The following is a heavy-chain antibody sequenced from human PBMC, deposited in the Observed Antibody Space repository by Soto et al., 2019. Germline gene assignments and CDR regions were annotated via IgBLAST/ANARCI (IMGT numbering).Heavy chain of an antibody. CDR2: INSDGSST. J-gene: IGHJ6*02. V-gene: IGHV3-74*01. D-gene: IGHD6-19*01. CDR1: GFTFSSYW. Sequence: GGSLRLSCAASGFTFSSYWMHWVRQAPGKGLVWVSRINSDGSSTSCADSVKGRFTISRDNSKNTLYLQMNSLRAEDTAVYYCARDDKLGGQWLVYYYGMDVWGQGTTVTVSS. CDR3: ARDDKLGGQWLVYYYGMDV.